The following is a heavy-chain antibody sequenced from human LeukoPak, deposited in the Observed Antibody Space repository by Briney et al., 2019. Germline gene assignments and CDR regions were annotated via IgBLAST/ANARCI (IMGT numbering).Heavy chain of an antibody. CDR1: GYPISSGYY. Sequence: SETLSLTCTVSGYPISSGYYWGWIRQPPGKGLEWIGSIYHSGSTYYNPSLKSRVTISVDTSKNQFSLKLSSVTAADTAVYYCARGRRWELSFDYWGQGTLVTVSS. J-gene: IGHJ4*02. CDR2: IYHSGST. V-gene: IGHV4-38-2*02. CDR3: ARGRRWELSFDY. D-gene: IGHD1-26*01.